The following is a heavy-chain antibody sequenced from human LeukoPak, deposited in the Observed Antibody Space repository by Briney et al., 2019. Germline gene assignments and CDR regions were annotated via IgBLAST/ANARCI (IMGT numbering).Heavy chain of an antibody. CDR2: IKHDGSEK. CDR1: GFTFSRYW. D-gene: IGHD6-13*01. J-gene: IGHJ4*02. V-gene: IGHV3-7*01. CDR3: ARDAIAAAVTGY. Sequence: GGSLRLSCADSGFTFSRYWMTWVRQAPGKGLEWVANIKHDGSEKYYVDSVKGRFTISRDNGKNSLYLQMNSLRAEDTAVYYCARDAIAAAVTGYWGQGTLVTVSS.